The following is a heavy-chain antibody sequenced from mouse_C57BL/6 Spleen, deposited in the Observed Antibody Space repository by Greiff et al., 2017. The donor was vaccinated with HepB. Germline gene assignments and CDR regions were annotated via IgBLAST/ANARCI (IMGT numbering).Heavy chain of an antibody. Sequence: VQLQQPGAELVRPGTSVKLSCKASGYTFTSYWMHWVKQRPGQGLEWIGVIDPSDSYTNYNQKFKGKATLTVDTSSSTAYMQLSSLTSEDSAVYYCASRSGYGDYWGQGTTLTVSS. V-gene: IGHV1-59*01. CDR1: GYTFTSYW. CDR3: ASRSGYGDY. J-gene: IGHJ2*01. CDR2: IDPSDSYT. D-gene: IGHD3-2*02.